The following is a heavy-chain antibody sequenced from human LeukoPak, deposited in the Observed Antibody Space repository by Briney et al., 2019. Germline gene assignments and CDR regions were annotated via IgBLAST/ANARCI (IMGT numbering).Heavy chain of an antibody. J-gene: IGHJ4*02. D-gene: IGHD1-26*01. Sequence: KASETLSLTCTVSGGSISSSNYYWGWIRQPPGKGLEWIGNIYYSGSTYYNPSLKSRVTISVDTSKNQFSLKLTSVTAADTAVYYCARMGSGSYYWFDYWGQGTLVTVSS. V-gene: IGHV4-39*01. CDR1: GGSISSSNYY. CDR3: ARMGSGSYYWFDY. CDR2: IYYSGST.